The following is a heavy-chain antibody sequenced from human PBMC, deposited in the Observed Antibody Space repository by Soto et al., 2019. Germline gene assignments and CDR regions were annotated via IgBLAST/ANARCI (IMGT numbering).Heavy chain of an antibody. Sequence: PGGSLRLSCAASGFTVSSNYMSWVRQAPGKGLEWVSVIYSGGSTYYADSVKGRFTISRDNSKNTLYLQMNSLRAEDTAVYYCARDAIAAAGRGFDYWGQGTLVTVSS. J-gene: IGHJ4*02. D-gene: IGHD6-13*01. CDR3: ARDAIAAAGRGFDY. CDR1: GFTVSSNY. CDR2: IYSGGST. V-gene: IGHV3-53*01.